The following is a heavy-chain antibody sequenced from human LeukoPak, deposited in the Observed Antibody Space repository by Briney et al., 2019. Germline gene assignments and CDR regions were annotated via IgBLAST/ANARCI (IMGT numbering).Heavy chain of an antibody. CDR3: ARVYCSSTSCYRVDY. J-gene: IGHJ4*02. D-gene: IGHD2-2*01. V-gene: IGHV4-4*02. Sequence: SETLSLTCAVSGGSISSSNWWSWVRQPPGKGLEWIGEIYHSGSTNYNPSLKSRVTISVDKSKNQFSLKLSSVTAADTAVYYCARVYCSSTSCYRVDYWGQGTLVTVSS. CDR2: IYHSGST. CDR1: GGSISSSNW.